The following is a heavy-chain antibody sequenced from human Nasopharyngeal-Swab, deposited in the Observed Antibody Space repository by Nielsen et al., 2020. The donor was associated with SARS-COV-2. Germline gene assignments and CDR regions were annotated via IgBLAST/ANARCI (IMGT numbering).Heavy chain of an antibody. CDR3: ARVPSSYYYDSSGYTPSDAFDI. V-gene: IGHV4-59*01. J-gene: IGHJ3*02. Sequence: SETLSLTCTVSGGSISSYYWSWIRQPPGKGLEWIGYIYYSGSTNYNPSLKSQVTISVDTSKNQFSLKLSSVTAADTAVYYCARVPSSYYYDSSGYTPSDAFDIWGQGTMVTVSS. CDR1: GGSISSYY. D-gene: IGHD3-22*01. CDR2: IYYSGST.